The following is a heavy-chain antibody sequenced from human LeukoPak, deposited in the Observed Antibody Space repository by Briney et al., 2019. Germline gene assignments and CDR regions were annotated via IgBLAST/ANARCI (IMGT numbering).Heavy chain of an antibody. V-gene: IGHV1-2*02. CDR3: ARGSIAAAWGDLDY. CDR1: GYTFTGYY. CDR2: INPNSGGT. D-gene: IGHD6-13*01. Sequence: ASVKVSCKASGYTFTGYYMHWVRQAPGRGLEWMGWINPNSGGTNYAQKFQGRVTMTRDTSISTAYMELSRLRSDDTAVYYCARGSIAAAWGDLDYWGQGTLVTVSS. J-gene: IGHJ4*02.